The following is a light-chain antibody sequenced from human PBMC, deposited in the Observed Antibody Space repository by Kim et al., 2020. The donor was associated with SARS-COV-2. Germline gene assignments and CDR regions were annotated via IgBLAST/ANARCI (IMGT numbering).Light chain of an antibody. CDR2: HDA. J-gene: IGLJ2*01. V-gene: IGLV3-1*01. Sequence: SYELTQPPSVSVSPGQTATITCSGDKLGHKYSCWYQQRPGQSPVLVIYHDAKRPSGIPERFSASNAGNTATLTISETQAMDEADYYCQVWDSGTVVFGGG. CDR3: QVWDSGTVV. CDR1: KLGHKY.